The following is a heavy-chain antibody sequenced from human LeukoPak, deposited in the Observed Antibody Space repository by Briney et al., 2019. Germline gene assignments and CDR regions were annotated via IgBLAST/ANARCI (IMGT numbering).Heavy chain of an antibody. J-gene: IGHJ4*02. Sequence: SEALSLTCGIYGGSFSGYYWSWIRQLPGKVLEWIGEVHHSGSTIYTPSLKSRVTISVDTSKNQFSLKLTSVTAADTAVYYCAIGYSGFDARGLDHWGQGTLVTVSS. V-gene: IGHV4-34*01. D-gene: IGHD5-12*01. CDR1: GGSFSGYY. CDR3: AIGYSGFDARGLDH. CDR2: VHHSGST.